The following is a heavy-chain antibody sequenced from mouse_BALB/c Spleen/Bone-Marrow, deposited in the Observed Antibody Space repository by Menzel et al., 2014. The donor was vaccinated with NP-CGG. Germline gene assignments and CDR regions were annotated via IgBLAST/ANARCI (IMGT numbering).Heavy chain of an antibody. J-gene: IGHJ2*01. V-gene: IGHV5-17*02. CDR3: TRGGNWDDFDY. D-gene: IGHD4-1*01. CDR1: GFTFSSFG. Sequence: EVHMVESGGGLAQPGGSRKLSCAASGFTFSSFGMHWVRQAPEKGLEWAAYISSGSNSIFYADTVKGRFTISRDNPKNTLFLQMTSLRSEDTAMYYCTRGGNWDDFDYWGQGTTLTVSS. CDR2: ISSGSNSI.